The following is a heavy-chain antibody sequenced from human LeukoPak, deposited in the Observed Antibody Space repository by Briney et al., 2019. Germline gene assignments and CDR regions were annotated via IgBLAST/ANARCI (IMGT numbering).Heavy chain of an antibody. Sequence: SETLSLTCAVYGGSFSGYYWSWIRQPPGKGLEWIGYIYYSGSTYYNPSLKSRVTISVDTSKNQFSLKLSSVTAADTAVYYCARDGGYYYGSGSHYWGQGTLVTVSS. CDR1: GGSFSGYY. CDR3: ARDGGYYYGSGSHY. CDR2: IYYSGST. V-gene: IGHV4-30-4*01. J-gene: IGHJ4*02. D-gene: IGHD3-10*01.